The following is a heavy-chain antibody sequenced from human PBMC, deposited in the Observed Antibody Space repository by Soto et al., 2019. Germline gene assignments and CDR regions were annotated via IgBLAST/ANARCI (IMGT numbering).Heavy chain of an antibody. CDR1: GFTFSNAW. CDR3: TTDVNLFPSISCSSTSRHCYYYYGIDV. J-gene: IGHJ6*02. Sequence: EVQLVESGGGLVKPGGSLRLSCAASGFTFSNAWMSWVRQAPGKGLEWVGRIKSKTDGGTTDYAAPVKGRFTNSSEDSKNTLYLQMNSLKTEDAAVYYCTTDVNLFPSISCSSTSRHCYYYYGIDVCGQGTTVTVSS. D-gene: IGHD2-2*01. V-gene: IGHV3-15*01. CDR2: IKSKTDGGTT.